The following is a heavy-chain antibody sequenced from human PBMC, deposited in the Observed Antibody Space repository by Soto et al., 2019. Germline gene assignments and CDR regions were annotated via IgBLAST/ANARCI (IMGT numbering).Heavy chain of an antibody. CDR1: GFTFSTYA. D-gene: IGHD1-26*01. V-gene: IGHV3-23*01. CDR2: ISGGGGST. Sequence: GGSLRLSCAASGFTFSTYAMNWFRQAPGKGLEWVSAISGGGGSTYYADSMKGRVTISRDNSKNTLYLQMNSLRAEDTAVYYCAKVSLGALHIWGQGTMVTVSS. J-gene: IGHJ3*02. CDR3: AKVSLGALHI.